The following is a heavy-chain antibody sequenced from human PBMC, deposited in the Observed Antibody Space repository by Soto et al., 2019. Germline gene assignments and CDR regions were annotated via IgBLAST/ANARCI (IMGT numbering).Heavy chain of an antibody. J-gene: IGHJ3*01. Sequence: CPTCAVSGDSISRSVWWTGVRQSPGKGLERIGDAYHTGNTNYSPSLRARATITVDKYKNLFTLFLNSGTAADTPIYYLATFCTRACDSISYALSVWGHGTMVAVSS. CDR1: GDSISRSVW. D-gene: IGHD2-8*02. CDR2: AYHTGNT. CDR3: ATFCTRACDSISYALSV. V-gene: IGHV4-4*02.